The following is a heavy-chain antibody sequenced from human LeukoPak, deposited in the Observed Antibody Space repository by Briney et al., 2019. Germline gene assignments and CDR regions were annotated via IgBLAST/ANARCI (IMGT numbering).Heavy chain of an antibody. J-gene: IGHJ1*01. V-gene: IGHV4-39*01. CDR1: GGSISSSSYY. CDR3: ARRRYYDSSGFLD. CDR2: IYYSGST. D-gene: IGHD3-22*01. Sequence: SETLSLTCTVSGGSISSSSYYWGWIRQPPGKGLEWIGDIYYSGSTYYNPSLKRRVTISIDTSKNQFSLNLRSVTAADTAVYYCARRRYYDSSGFLDWGQGTPVTVSS.